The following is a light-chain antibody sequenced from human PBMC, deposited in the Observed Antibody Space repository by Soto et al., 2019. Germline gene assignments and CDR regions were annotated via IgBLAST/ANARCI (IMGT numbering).Light chain of an antibody. V-gene: IGKV3-20*01. CDR1: QSVRSSF. CDR2: GAS. Sequence: EIVLTQSPGTLSLSPGERDTLSCRASQSVRSSFLAWYQQKPGQAPRLLFYGASNRATGIPDRFSGSGSGTDFSLTSSRLEPEDFAVYSCQQYGSSPPWTFGQWTKVEIK. CDR3: QQYGSSPPWT. J-gene: IGKJ1*01.